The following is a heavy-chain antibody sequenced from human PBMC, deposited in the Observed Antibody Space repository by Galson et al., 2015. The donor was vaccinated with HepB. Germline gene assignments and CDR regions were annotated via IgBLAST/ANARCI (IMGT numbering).Heavy chain of an antibody. D-gene: IGHD2-2*01. CDR3: ARDAAIYALYYFDY. Sequence: SLRLSCAASGFTFSSYSMNWVRQAPGKGLEWVSSISSSSSYIYYAGSVKGRFTISRDNAKNSLYLQMNSLRAEDTAVYYCARDAAIYALYYFDYWGQGTLVTVSS. V-gene: IGHV3-21*01. J-gene: IGHJ4*02. CDR1: GFTFSSYS. CDR2: ISSSSSYI.